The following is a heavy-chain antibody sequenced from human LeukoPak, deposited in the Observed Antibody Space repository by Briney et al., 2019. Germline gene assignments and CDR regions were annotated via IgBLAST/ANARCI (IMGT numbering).Heavy chain of an antibody. J-gene: IGHJ5*02. CDR2: FSSSSSYI. D-gene: IGHD6-13*01. CDR3: ARDRDSSSANWFDP. Sequence: GGSLRLSCAASGFTFSSYSMNWVRQAPGKGLEWVSSFSSSSSYIYYADSVKGRFTISRDNTKNSLYLQMNSLRAEDTAVYYCARDRDSSSANWFDPWGQGTLVTVSS. V-gene: IGHV3-21*01. CDR1: GFTFSSYS.